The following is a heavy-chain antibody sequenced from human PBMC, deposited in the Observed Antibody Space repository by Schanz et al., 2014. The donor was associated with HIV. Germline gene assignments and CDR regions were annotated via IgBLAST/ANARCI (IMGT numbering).Heavy chain of an antibody. J-gene: IGHJ6*02. CDR2: ISGSGGHT. D-gene: IGHD3-3*01. V-gene: IGHV3-23*01. CDR1: RFTFSSYA. Sequence: EVQLLESGGGLVQPGGSLRLSCAASRFTFSSYAMSWVRQAPGKGLEWVSLISGSGGHTYYADSVKGRFTISRDNSKSTLYLQVDNLTADDTAVYYCARDPARSYEPWSGYWYGMDVWGQGTTVTVSS. CDR3: ARDPARSYEPWSGYWYGMDV.